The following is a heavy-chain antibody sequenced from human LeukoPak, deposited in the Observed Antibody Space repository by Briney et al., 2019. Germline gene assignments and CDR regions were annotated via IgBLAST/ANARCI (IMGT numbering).Heavy chain of an antibody. Sequence: PGRSLRLSCAASGFTFSSYAMHWVRQAPGKGLEWVAVISYDGSNKYYADSVKGRFTISRDSSKNTLYLQMNSLRAEDTAVYYCARVLDDILTGSEFDYWGQGTLVTVSS. CDR3: ARVLDDILTGSEFDY. V-gene: IGHV3-30-3*01. D-gene: IGHD3-9*01. J-gene: IGHJ4*02. CDR2: ISYDGSNK. CDR1: GFTFSSYA.